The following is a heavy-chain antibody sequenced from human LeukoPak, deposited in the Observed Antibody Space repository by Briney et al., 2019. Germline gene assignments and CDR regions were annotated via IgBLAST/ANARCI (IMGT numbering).Heavy chain of an antibody. CDR3: ANWREGYDFWSGYPTGHY. CDR1: GFTFSSYA. D-gene: IGHD3-3*01. V-gene: IGHV3-23*01. CDR2: ISGSGGST. J-gene: IGHJ4*02. Sequence: GGSLRLSCAASGFTFSSYAMSWVRQAPGKGLEWVSAISGSGGSTYCADSVKGRFTISRDNSKNTLYLQMNSLRAEDTAVYYCANWREGYDFWSGYPTGHYWGQGTLVTVSS.